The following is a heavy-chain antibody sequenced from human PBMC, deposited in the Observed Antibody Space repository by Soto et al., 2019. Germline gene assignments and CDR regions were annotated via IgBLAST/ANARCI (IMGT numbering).Heavy chain of an antibody. CDR3: ARQNYYYTSGYYYAFDS. J-gene: IGHJ4*02. CDR2: ISYSGST. D-gene: IGHD3-22*01. CDR1: VGSISSHY. V-gene: IGHV4-59*11. Sequence: PSETLSLTCTVSVGSISSHYWSWIRQPPGKGLEWIGYISYSGSTSYNPSLKSRVTISVDTSKNHFSLKLNSVTAADTAVYYCARQNYYYTSGYYYAFDSWGQGALVTVS.